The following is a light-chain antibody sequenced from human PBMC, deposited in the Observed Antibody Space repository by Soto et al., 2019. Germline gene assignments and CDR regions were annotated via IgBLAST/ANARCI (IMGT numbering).Light chain of an antibody. Sequence: EIVLTQSPGTLCLSPGERATLSCRASQTISSSYLAWYQQKPGQAPRLLIYDASSRATGIPDRFSGSGSGTDFTLTISSLEPEDFAFYHCQQYGSSVTWTFGQGTKVDIK. J-gene: IGKJ1*01. V-gene: IGKV3-20*01. CDR2: DAS. CDR3: QQYGSSVTWT. CDR1: QTISSSY.